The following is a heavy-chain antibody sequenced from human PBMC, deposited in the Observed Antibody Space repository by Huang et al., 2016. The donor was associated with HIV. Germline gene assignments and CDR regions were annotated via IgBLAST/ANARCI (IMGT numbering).Heavy chain of an antibody. CDR2: ISYDGSSK. CDR1: GFTFNKFD. J-gene: IGHJ4*02. Sequence: QVQLVESGGGVVQPGRSLRLSCAAFGFTFNKFDMHWVRQAPGKGREWVAIISYDGSSKYHADSVKGRFTISRDNSKNTVYLQMKSLRVEDTAVYYCAKDGRGSGTYYDYFEYWGQGTLVTVSS. V-gene: IGHV3-30*18. CDR3: AKDGRGSGTYYDYFEY. D-gene: IGHD1-26*01.